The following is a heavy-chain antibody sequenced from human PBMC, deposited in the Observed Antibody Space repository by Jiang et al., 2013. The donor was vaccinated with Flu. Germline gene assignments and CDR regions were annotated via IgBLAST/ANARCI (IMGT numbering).Heavy chain of an antibody. CDR1: SDSISSSTHY. Sequence: GSGLVKPSETLSLTCTVSSDSISSSTHYWTWIRQPPGKGLEWTGSIFYGGSTYYNPSLNSRVTISVDTAKNQFSLKLSSVTAADTAVYYCARGRDGRNTGYWHFDLWGRGTLVSVSS. J-gene: IGHJ2*01. CDR2: IFYGGST. D-gene: IGHD5-24*01. V-gene: IGHV4-39*01. CDR3: ARGRDGRNTGYWHFDL.